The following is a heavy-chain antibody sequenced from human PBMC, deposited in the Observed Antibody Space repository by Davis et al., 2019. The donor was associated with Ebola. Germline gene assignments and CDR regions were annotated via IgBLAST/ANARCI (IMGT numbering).Heavy chain of an antibody. Sequence: GGSLRLSCAASGFTFSSYGMHWVRQAPGKGLEWVAVIWYDGSNKYYADSVKGRFTISRDNSKNTLNLQMNSLRAEDTAVYYCAREVHGMDVWGQGTTVTVSS. V-gene: IGHV3-33*01. J-gene: IGHJ6*02. CDR2: IWYDGSNK. CDR1: GFTFSSYG. CDR3: AREVHGMDV.